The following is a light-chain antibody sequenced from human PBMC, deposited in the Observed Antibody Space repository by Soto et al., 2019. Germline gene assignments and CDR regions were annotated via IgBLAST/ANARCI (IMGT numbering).Light chain of an antibody. J-gene: IGKJ1*01. V-gene: IGKV3-15*01. CDR3: QQYYKWWT. CDR1: QTVGVR. Sequence: EIVMPQSLATLSSSPGERAILSCRASQTVGVRLAWYQHKPGQAPRLLIYGASTRVTGIPARFSGSGSGTEFTLTISSLQSEDFAVYHCQQYYKWWTFGQGSKVDIK. CDR2: GAS.